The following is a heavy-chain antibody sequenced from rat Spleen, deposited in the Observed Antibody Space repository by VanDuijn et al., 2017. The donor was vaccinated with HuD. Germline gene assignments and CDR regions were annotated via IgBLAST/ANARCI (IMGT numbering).Heavy chain of an antibody. D-gene: IGHD1-11*01. J-gene: IGHJ3*01. CDR2: INSAGST. CDR3: ARLGMEGIGNWFTY. V-gene: IGHV3-3*01. CDR1: GFSLSSYN. Sequence: VQLKESGPGLVQPSQTLSLTCTVAGFSLSSYNVHWVRQPPGKGLEWMGYINSAGSTNYNPSLKSQISISRDTSKNQFFLQVDSVTTEDTATYYCARLGMEGIGNWFTYWGQGTLVTVSS.